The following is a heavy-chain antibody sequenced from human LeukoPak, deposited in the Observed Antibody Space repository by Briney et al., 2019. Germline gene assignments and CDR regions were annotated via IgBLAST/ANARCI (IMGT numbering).Heavy chain of an antibody. D-gene: IGHD6-19*01. CDR3: AKVRAPSGWFNSDY. V-gene: IGHV3-23*01. CDR1: GFTFSNYV. Sequence: GGPPRLSCAASGFTFSNYVMSWVRQAPGKGLEWVSGISGSGDSTYYADSVKGRFTISRDNSKNTLYLQMNSLRVEDTAAYYCAKVRAPSGWFNSDYWGQGTLVTVSS. CDR2: ISGSGDST. J-gene: IGHJ4*02.